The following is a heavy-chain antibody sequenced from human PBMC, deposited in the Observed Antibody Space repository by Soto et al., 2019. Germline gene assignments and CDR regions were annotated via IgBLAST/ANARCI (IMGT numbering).Heavy chain of an antibody. V-gene: IGHV1-18*01. CDR2: ISADNDNG. CDR3: VRGAWPQTPGDV. D-gene: IGHD2-21*01. CDR1: GYTFVSHG. J-gene: IGHJ4*02. Sequence: QVQLVQCGEEVKELGASVKVSCKASGYTFVSHGITWVRPAPGQVFEWMGWISADNDNGNSAQKFQDRVTITIETSSNTAYMELRNLTSDYTALYYCVRGAWPQTPGDVWGQVTQVTVSS.